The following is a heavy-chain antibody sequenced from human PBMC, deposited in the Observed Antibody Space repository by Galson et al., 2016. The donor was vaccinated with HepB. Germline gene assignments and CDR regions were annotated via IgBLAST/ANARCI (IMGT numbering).Heavy chain of an antibody. CDR2: IYSSGNA. CDR1: GASISSGVYS. D-gene: IGHD3-10*01. J-gene: IGHJ6*02. CDR3: AREARTMVRGVSKYYGTDV. V-gene: IGHV4-31*03. Sequence: TLSPTCTVSGASISSGVYSWSWIRQHPGKGLEWIGYIYSSGNAYYTPTLKSRVIISVDTSKNQFSLRLSYVTAADTAIYFCAREARTMVRGVSKYYGTDVWGQGTTVTVSS.